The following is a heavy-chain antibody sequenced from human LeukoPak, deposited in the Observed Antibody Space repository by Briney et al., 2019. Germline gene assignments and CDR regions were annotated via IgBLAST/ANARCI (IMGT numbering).Heavy chain of an antibody. J-gene: IGHJ4*02. D-gene: IGHD2-2*01. CDR1: GYTFTGYY. Sequence: ASVKVSCKASGYTFTGYYMHWVRQAPGQGLEWMGWINPNSGGTDYAQKFQGRVTMTRDTSISTAYMELSRLRSDDTAVYYCARGNIVVPAAPPRYWGQGTLVTVSS. CDR2: INPNSGGT. CDR3: ARGNIVVPAAPPRY. V-gene: IGHV1-2*02.